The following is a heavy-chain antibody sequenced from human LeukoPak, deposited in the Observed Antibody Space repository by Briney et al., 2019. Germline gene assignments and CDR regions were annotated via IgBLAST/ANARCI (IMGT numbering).Heavy chain of an antibody. CDR2: VSPNGETA. CDR1: GFIFRNYG. V-gene: IGHV3-23*01. CDR3: AKDLGWIQFGY. Sequence: QAGGSLRLSCAASGFIFRNYGMNWVRQPPGKGLEWVSGVSPNGETAYYADSVKGRFTISRDNSKNTVYLQVRSLRAEDTAVYYCAKDLGWIQFGYWGQGALVTVSS. D-gene: IGHD5-18*01. J-gene: IGHJ4*02.